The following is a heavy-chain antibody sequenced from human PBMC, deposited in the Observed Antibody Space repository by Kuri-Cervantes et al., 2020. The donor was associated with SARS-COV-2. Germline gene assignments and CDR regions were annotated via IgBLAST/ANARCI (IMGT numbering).Heavy chain of an antibody. J-gene: IGHJ4*02. V-gene: IGHV3-7*01. Sequence: GGSLRLSCAASGFTFSSYWMSWVRQAPGKGLEWVANIKQDGSEKYYVDSVKGRFTISRDNAKNTLYLQMGSLRAEDMAVYYCARSYDFWSGYLLYYFDYWGQGTLVTVSS. D-gene: IGHD3-3*01. CDR3: ARSYDFWSGYLLYYFDY. CDR1: GFTFSSYW. CDR2: IKQDGSEK.